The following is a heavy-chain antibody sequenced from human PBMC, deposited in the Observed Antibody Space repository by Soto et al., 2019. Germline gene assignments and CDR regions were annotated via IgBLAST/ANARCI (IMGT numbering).Heavy chain of an antibody. CDR3: AKGYYGSGSYYNYYYYYGMDV. Sequence: GSLRLSCAASGFTFSSYAMSWVRQAPGKGLEWVSAISGSGGSTYYADSVKGRFTISRDNSKNTLYLQMNSLRAEDTAVYYCAKGYYGSGSYYNYYYYYGMDVWGQGTTVTVSS. CDR1: GFTFSSYA. J-gene: IGHJ6*02. V-gene: IGHV3-23*01. CDR2: ISGSGGST. D-gene: IGHD3-10*01.